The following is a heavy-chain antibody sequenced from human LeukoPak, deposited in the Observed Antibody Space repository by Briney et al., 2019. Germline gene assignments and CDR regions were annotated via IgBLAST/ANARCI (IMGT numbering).Heavy chain of an antibody. V-gene: IGHV3-49*04. J-gene: IGHJ4*02. D-gene: IGHD5-12*01. CDR2: IRSKAYGGTT. CDR1: GFTFSSYA. Sequence: PGGSLRLSCAASGFTFSSYAMSWVRQAPGKGLEWVGFIRSKAYGGTTEYAASVKGRFTISRDDSKSIAYLQMNSLKTEDTAVYYCTRNSGYETDPFDYWGQGTLVTVSS. CDR3: TRNSGYETDPFDY.